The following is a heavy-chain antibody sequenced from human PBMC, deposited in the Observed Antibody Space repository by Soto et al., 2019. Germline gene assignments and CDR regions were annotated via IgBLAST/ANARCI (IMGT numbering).Heavy chain of an antibody. CDR3: ARVSCSGGRCYWGDAFDI. J-gene: IGHJ3*02. CDR2: IGTAGDT. Sequence: GGSLRLSCAASGFTFSSYDMHWVRQATGKGLEWVSAIGTAGDTYYPGSVKGRFTISRENAKNSLYLQMNSLRAGDTAVYYCARVSCSGGRCYWGDAFDIWGQGTMVTVSS. CDR1: GFTFSSYD. D-gene: IGHD2-15*01. V-gene: IGHV3-13*01.